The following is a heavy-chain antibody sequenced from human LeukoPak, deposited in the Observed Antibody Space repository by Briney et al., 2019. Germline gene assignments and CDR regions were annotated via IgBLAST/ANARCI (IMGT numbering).Heavy chain of an antibody. J-gene: IGHJ4*02. D-gene: IGHD6-19*01. CDR2: ISNNGGYT. Sequence: PGGSLRLSCAASGFTFSSSAMSWVRQAPGKGLEWVSAISNNGGYTYYADSVQGRFTISRDNSKSTLCLQMNSLRSEDTAVYYCARGSTYSSGWDRFDYWGQGTLVTVSS. CDR1: GFTFSSSA. CDR3: ARGSTYSSGWDRFDY. V-gene: IGHV3-23*01.